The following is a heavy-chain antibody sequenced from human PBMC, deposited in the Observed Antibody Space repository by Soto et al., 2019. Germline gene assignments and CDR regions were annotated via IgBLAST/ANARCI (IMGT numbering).Heavy chain of an antibody. V-gene: IGHV3-9*01. CDR2: ISWNSGSI. D-gene: IGHD4-4*01. CDR3: ARATVTTHYYYYYMDV. J-gene: IGHJ6*03. Sequence: GGSLRLSCAASGFTFDDYAMHWVRQAPGKGLEWVSGISWNSGSIGYADSVKGRFTISRDNAKNSLYLQMNSLRAEDTAVYYCARATVTTHYYYYYMDVWGKGTTVTVSS. CDR1: GFTFDDYA.